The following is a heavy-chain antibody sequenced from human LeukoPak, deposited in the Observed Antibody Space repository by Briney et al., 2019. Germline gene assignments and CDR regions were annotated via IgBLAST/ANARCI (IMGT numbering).Heavy chain of an antibody. CDR2: ISSSGSTI. Sequence: GGSLRLSCAASGFTFSDYYMSWIRQAPGKGLEWVSYISSSGSTIYYADSVKGRFTISRDNAKNSLYLQMNSLRAEDTAVYYCARSSTYYYGSGSYYRTLDYWGQGTLVTVSS. V-gene: IGHV3-11*01. J-gene: IGHJ4*02. CDR1: GFTFSDYY. CDR3: ARSSTYYYGSGSYYRTLDY. D-gene: IGHD3-10*01.